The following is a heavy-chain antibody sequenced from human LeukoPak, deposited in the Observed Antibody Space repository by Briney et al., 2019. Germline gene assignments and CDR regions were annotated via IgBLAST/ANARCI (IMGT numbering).Heavy chain of an antibody. D-gene: IGHD2-2*01. V-gene: IGHV4-34*01. CDR2: INHSGST. CDR3: AREGRAPAAMPVY. Sequence: PSETLSLTCAVYGGSFSGYYWSWIRQPPGKGLEWIGEINHSGSTNYNPSLKSRVTISVDTSKNQFSLKLSSVTAADTAVYYCAREGRAPAAMPVYWGQGTLVTVSS. J-gene: IGHJ4*02. CDR1: GGSFSGYY.